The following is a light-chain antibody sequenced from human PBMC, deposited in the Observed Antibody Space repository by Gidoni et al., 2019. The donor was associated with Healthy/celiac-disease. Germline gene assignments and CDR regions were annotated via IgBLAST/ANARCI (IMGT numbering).Light chain of an antibody. V-gene: IGKV1-33*01. CDR1: QDISNY. J-gene: IGKJ4*01. CDR3: QQYDNRPIT. CDR2: DAS. Sequence: DIQMTQSPSSLSASVVDRVTITCQASQDISNYLNWYQQKPGKAPKLLIYDASNLETGVPSRCSGSGSGTDFTFTISSLQPEDIATYYCQQYDNRPITFGGGTKVEIK.